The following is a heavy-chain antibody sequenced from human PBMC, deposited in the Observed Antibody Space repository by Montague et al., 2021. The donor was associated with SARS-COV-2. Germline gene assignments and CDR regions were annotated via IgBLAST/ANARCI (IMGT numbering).Heavy chain of an antibody. CDR2: LYYSGST. V-gene: IGHV4-59*08. Sequence: SETLSLTCTVSGGSISSYYWSWIRQPPGKGLEWIGFLYYSGSTHYNPSLQSRVTISVNTSRNQFSLKLSSVTAADTAVYYCARRGQGTMVRGVIISAFDIWGQGTMVTVSS. J-gene: IGHJ3*02. D-gene: IGHD3-10*01. CDR3: ARRGQGTMVRGVIISAFDI. CDR1: GGSISSYY.